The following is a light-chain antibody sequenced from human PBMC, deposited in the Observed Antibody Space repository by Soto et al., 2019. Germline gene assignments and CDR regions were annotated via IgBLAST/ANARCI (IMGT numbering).Light chain of an antibody. CDR3: EQYNNWPIT. V-gene: IGKV3-15*01. CDR1: QSVDIN. J-gene: IGKJ5*01. Sequence: IVVKHSPATVSVSQGERATLSCRASQSVDINLAWYQKKAGQAPRLLIYGASTRATAIPARFSGSGSGTEFTLTISSLQSEDFAVYYCEQYNNWPITFGQGTRLEIK. CDR2: GAS.